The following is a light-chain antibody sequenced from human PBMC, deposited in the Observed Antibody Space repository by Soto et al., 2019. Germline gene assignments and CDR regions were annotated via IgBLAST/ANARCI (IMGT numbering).Light chain of an antibody. V-gene: IGKV3-11*01. Sequence: EIVLTQSPATLSVSPGERATLSCRASQSVTRYVAWYQHKPGQAPRLLVYDASARAAGVPARFSGSGSGTDFTLTISSLAPEDFAIYYCQQRSNWPLTFGGGTKVDIK. CDR3: QQRSNWPLT. CDR2: DAS. J-gene: IGKJ4*01. CDR1: QSVTRY.